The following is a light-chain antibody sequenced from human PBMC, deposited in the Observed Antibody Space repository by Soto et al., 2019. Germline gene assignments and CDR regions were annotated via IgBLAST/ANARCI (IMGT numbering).Light chain of an antibody. J-gene: IGKJ4*01. CDR3: QQYNSYLT. CDR2: DAS. CDR1: QSISSW. V-gene: IGKV1-5*01. Sequence: DIQMTQSPSTLSASVGDRVTITCRASQSISSWLAWYQQNPGKAPKLLIYDASSLESGVPSRFSGSGSGTEFSLTISSLQPDDFATYYCQQYNSYLTFGGGTKVEIK.